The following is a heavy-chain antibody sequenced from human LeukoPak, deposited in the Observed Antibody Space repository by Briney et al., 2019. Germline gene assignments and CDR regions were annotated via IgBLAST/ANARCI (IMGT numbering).Heavy chain of an antibody. D-gene: IGHD3-22*01. J-gene: IGHJ4*02. CDR1: GVTFSSYS. Sequence: PGGSLRLSCAASGVTFSSYSMNWVRQAPGKGLEWVSSISSSSSYIYYADSVKGRFTISRDNAKNSLYLQMNSLRAEDTAVYYCARFGYYYDSSGYYPYWGQGTLVTVSS. CDR2: ISSSSSYI. CDR3: ARFGYYYDSSGYYPY. V-gene: IGHV3-21*01.